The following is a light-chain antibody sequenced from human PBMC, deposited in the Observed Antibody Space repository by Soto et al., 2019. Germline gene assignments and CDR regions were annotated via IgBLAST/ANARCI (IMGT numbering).Light chain of an antibody. CDR2: GNS. V-gene: IGLV1-40*01. CDR3: QSYDSSLSGYVV. Sequence: QSVLTQPPSVSGAPGQRFNISCTGSSSNIGAGYDVHWYQQLPGTAPKLLIYGNSNRPSGVPDRFSGSKSGTSASLAITGLQAEDEADYYCQSYDSSLSGYVVFGGWTKLTVL. J-gene: IGLJ2*01. CDR1: SSNIGAGYD.